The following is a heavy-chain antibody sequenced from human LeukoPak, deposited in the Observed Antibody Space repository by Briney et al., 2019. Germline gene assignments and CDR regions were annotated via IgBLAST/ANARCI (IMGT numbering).Heavy chain of an antibody. V-gene: IGHV1-18*01. J-gene: IGHJ4*02. Sequence: GASVKVSCTASGYTFTNYGLSWVRQATGQGLGRMGWISAYNGNTNYAQQFQGRVTMTTDTSTSTAYMELKSLRSDDTAVYYCARDRVTFGGVMLPEYWGQGTLVTVSS. D-gene: IGHD3-16*01. CDR2: ISAYNGNT. CDR1: GYTFTNYG. CDR3: ARDRVTFGGVMLPEY.